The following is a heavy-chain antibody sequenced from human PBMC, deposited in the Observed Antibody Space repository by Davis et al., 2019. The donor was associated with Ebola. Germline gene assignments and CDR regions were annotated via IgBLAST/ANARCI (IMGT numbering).Heavy chain of an antibody. CDR1: GFTLSSYA. J-gene: IGHJ4*02. CDR3: AKEEGGYYFDY. D-gene: IGHD3-16*01. V-gene: IGHV3-23*01. Sequence: GESLKTPCAASGFTLSSYAMSWVRQAPGKGLEWVSAISGSVDSTYYADSVKGRFTISRDNSKNTLYLQMNSLRAEDTAVYYCAKEEGGYYFDYWGQGTLITVSS. CDR2: ISGSVDST.